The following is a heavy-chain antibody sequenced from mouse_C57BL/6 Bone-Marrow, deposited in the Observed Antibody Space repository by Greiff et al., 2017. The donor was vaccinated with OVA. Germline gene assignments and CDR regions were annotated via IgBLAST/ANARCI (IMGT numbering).Heavy chain of an antibody. CDR2: IHPTSGST. CDR1: GYTFTSYW. D-gene: IGHD2-4*01. V-gene: IGHV1-64*01. Sequence: QVQLQQPGAELVKPGASVKLSCKASGYTFTSYWMHWVKQRPGQGLEWIGMIHPTSGSTNYNEKFKSKATLTVDKSYSTAYMQLSSLTSEDSEVYCCTRSEGLRRGMDYWGQGTTLTVSS. CDR3: TRSEGLRRGMDY. J-gene: IGHJ2*01.